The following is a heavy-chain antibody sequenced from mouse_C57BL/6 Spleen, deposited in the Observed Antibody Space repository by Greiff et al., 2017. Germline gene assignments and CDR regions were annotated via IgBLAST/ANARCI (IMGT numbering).Heavy chain of an antibody. CDR1: GYAFTNYL. CDR2: INPGSGGT. V-gene: IGHV1-54*01. CDR3: TREPFAY. Sequence: VQRVESGAELVRPGTSVKVSCKASGYAFTNYLIEWVKQRPGQGLEWIGVINPGSGGTNYNEKFKGKATLTADKSSSTAYMQLSSLTSEDSAVYFCTREPFAYWGQGTLVTVSA. J-gene: IGHJ3*01.